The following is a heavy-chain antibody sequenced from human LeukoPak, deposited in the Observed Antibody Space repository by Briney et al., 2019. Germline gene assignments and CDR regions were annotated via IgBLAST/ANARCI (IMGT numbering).Heavy chain of an antibody. J-gene: IGHJ4*02. CDR3: AKESPSSGWYSPGGY. CDR2: ISGSGGST. V-gene: IGHV3-23*01. D-gene: IGHD6-19*01. CDR1: VFTVSSNY. Sequence: GGSLRLSCAASVFTVSSNYMNWVCQARGKGREWVSAISGSGGSTYYADSVKGRFTISRDNSKNTLYLQMNSLRAEDTAVYYCAKESPSSGWYSPGGYWGQGTLVTVCS.